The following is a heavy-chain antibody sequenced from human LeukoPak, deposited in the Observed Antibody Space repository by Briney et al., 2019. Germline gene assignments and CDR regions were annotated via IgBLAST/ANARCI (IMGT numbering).Heavy chain of an antibody. Sequence: GGSLRLSCAASEFSVGSNYMTWVRQAPGKGLEWVSLIYSGGSTYYADSVKGRFTISRDNSKNTLYLQMNSLRAEDTAVYYCARGHSSSPNWFDPWGQGTLVTVSS. D-gene: IGHD6-13*01. CDR2: IYSGGST. V-gene: IGHV3-66*01. J-gene: IGHJ5*02. CDR1: EFSVGSNY. CDR3: ARGHSSSPNWFDP.